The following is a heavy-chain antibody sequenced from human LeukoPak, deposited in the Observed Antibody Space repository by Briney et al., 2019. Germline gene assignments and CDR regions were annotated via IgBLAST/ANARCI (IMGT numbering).Heavy chain of an antibody. V-gene: IGHV3-53*01. D-gene: IGHD3-22*01. CDR1: GFTVSSIY. CDR2: LFSNGNT. Sequence: GGSLRLSCAASGFTVSSIYMTWVRQAPGEGLEWVSVLFSNGNTYYADSVKGRFTISRDDSKNILYLQMNSLRVEDTAVYYCARSHYYYDSSGYYEFNYWGQGTLVTVS. CDR3: ARSHYYYDSSGYYEFNY. J-gene: IGHJ4*02.